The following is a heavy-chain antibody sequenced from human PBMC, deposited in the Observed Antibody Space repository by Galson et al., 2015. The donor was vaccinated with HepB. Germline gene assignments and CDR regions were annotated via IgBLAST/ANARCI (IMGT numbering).Heavy chain of an antibody. CDR2: IIPILGIA. D-gene: IGHD1-26*01. J-gene: IGHJ2*01. V-gene: IGHV1-69*04. Sequence: SVKVSCKASGGTFSSYAISWVRQAPGQGLEWMGRIIPILGIANYAQKFQGRVTITADKSTSTAYMELSSLRSEDTAVYYCASLSGSYENWYFDLWGRGTLVTVSS. CDR1: GGTFSSYA. CDR3: ASLSGSYENWYFDL.